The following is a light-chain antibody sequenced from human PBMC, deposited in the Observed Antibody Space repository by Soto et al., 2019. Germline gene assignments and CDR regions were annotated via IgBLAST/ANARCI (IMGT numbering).Light chain of an antibody. CDR2: YAS. Sequence: DIQMTQSPSTLSASVGDRVTITCRARQSISSWLAWYQQKPGKAPKLLIYYASSLESGVPSRFSGSGSGTELTLTISSLQPDDFAPYYCQQYNSYSSFGQGTKVEIK. V-gene: IGKV1-5*01. CDR3: QQYNSYSS. CDR1: QSISSW. J-gene: IGKJ1*01.